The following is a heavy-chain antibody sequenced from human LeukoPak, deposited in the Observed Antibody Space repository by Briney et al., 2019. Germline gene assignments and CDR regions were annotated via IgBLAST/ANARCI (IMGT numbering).Heavy chain of an antibody. D-gene: IGHD1-26*01. V-gene: IGHV4-34*01. Sequence: SETLSLTCALYGGSFSGYYWSWIRQPPGKGLEWIGEINHSGSTNYNPSLKSRVTISVDTSKNQFSLKLSSVTAADTAVYYCARGYKYSGSYEDAFDIWGQGTMVTVSS. CDR1: GGSFSGYY. CDR3: ARGYKYSGSYEDAFDI. CDR2: INHSGST. J-gene: IGHJ3*02.